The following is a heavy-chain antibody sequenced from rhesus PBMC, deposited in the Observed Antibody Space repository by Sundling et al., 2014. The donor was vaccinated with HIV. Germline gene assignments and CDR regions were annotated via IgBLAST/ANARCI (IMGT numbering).Heavy chain of an antibody. CDR2: INGDTGST. Sequence: QVQLQESGPGLVKPSETLSLTCAVSGGSISDSYYWSWIRQPPGKGLEWIGEINGDTGSTNYNPSLKSRLTISRDTSKNQFSLKLSSVTAADTAVYYCARIYSGFSFDAFDFWGQGLRVTVSS. D-gene: IGHD6-31*01. CDR1: GGSISDSYY. V-gene: IGHV4-106*01. CDR3: ARIYSGFSFDAFDF. J-gene: IGHJ3*01.